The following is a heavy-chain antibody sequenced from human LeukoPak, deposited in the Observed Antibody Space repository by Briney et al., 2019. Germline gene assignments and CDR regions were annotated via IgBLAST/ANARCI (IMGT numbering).Heavy chain of an antibody. Sequence: TETLSLTCTVSGGSISTSSYYWGWIRQPPGKWLEWIGSIYYTGSTYYNPSLNSRVTVSVDTSKNQFSLKLSSVTAADTAMYYCASRTRFGELRFDYWGQGTLVTVSS. V-gene: IGHV4-39*01. CDR3: ASRTRFGELRFDY. CDR2: IYYTGST. J-gene: IGHJ4*02. D-gene: IGHD3-10*01. CDR1: GGSISTSSYY.